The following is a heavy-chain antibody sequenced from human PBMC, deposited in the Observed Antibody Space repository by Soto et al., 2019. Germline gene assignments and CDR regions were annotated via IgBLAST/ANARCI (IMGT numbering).Heavy chain of an antibody. J-gene: IGHJ4*02. Sequence: SETLSLTCTDSGGSISSYYWSWIRQPPGKGLEWIGYIYYSGSTNYNPSLKSRVTISVDTSKNQFSLKLSSVTAADTAVYYCASDYGDFSFDYWGQGTLVTVSS. CDR2: IYYSGST. V-gene: IGHV4-59*08. CDR3: ASDYGDFSFDY. CDR1: GGSISSYY. D-gene: IGHD4-17*01.